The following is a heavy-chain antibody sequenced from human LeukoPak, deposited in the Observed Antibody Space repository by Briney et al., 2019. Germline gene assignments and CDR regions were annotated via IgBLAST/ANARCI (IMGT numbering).Heavy chain of an antibody. V-gene: IGHV4-34*01. Sequence: SETLSLTCAVYGGSFSGYYWSWIRQPPGKGLEWTGEINHSGSTNYNPSLKSRVTISVDTSKNQFSLKLSSVTAADTAVYYCARGGGSYPFDYWGQGTLVTVSS. CDR1: GGSFSGYY. CDR2: INHSGST. J-gene: IGHJ4*02. D-gene: IGHD1-26*01. CDR3: ARGGGSYPFDY.